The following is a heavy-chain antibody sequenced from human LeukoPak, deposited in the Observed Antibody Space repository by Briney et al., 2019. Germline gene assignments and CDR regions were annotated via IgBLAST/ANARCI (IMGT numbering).Heavy chain of an antibody. CDR1: GFTFSSHT. J-gene: IGHJ3*02. D-gene: IGHD4-17*01. CDR3: VRDTTPVTTRAFDI. CDR2: ISYDGSNN. Sequence: GGSLRLSCAVFGFTFSSHTRHWVRQAPGKGLEWVALISYDGSNNNYAYSVKGRFTISRDTSKQTLYLQMNSLSAEDTAVYYCVRDTTPVTTRAFDIWGQGTMVTVSS. V-gene: IGHV3-30-3*01.